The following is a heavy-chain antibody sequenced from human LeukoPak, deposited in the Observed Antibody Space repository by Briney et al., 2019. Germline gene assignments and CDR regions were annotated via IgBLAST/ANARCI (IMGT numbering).Heavy chain of an antibody. CDR3: AKDTYCSSTSCYLAFVYYYYGMDV. V-gene: IGHV3-30*18. J-gene: IGHJ6*04. CDR1: GFTFSSYG. D-gene: IGHD2-2*01. CDR2: ISYDGSNK. Sequence: GGSLRLSCAASGFTFSSYGMHWVRQAPGKGLQWVAVISYDGSNKYYADCVKGRFTIYRDNSKNTLSLQMNILTAEHTAVYYCAKDTYCSSTSCYLAFVYYYYGMDVWGKGTTVTVSS.